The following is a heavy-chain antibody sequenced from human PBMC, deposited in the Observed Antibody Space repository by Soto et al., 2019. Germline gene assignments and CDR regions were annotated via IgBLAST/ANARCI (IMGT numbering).Heavy chain of an antibody. CDR3: ARDRGDYYDSSGYRYFDY. V-gene: IGHV1-69*12. D-gene: IGHD3-22*01. CDR1: GGTFSSYA. J-gene: IGHJ4*02. CDR2: IIPIFGTA. Sequence: QVQLVQSGAEVKKPGSLVKVSCKASGGTFSSYAISWVRQAPGQGLEWMGGIIPIFGTANYAQKFQGRVTITADESTSTAYMELSSLRSEATAVYYCARDRGDYYDSSGYRYFDYWGQGTLVTVSS.